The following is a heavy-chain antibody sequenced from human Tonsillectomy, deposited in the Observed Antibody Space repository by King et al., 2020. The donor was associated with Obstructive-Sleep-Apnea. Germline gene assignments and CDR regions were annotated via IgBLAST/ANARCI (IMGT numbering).Heavy chain of an antibody. CDR1: GFTFSSHA. CDR2: ISYDGSNK. J-gene: IGHJ6*02. D-gene: IGHD6-6*01. V-gene: IGHV3-30*04. Sequence: QLVQSGGGVVQPGRSLRLSCAASGFTFSSHAIHWVRQAPGKGLEWVAYISYDGSNKYYADSVKGRFTISRDKSKSTLYLQMNSLRPEDTAVYYCAREVAARPGDYYYYAMDVWGQGTTVTVSS. CDR3: AREVAARPGDYYYYAMDV.